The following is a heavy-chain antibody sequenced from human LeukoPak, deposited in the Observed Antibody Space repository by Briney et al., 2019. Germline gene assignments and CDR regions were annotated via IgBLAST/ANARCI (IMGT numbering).Heavy chain of an antibody. Sequence: GGSLRLSCAASGFTFSSYAMHWVRQAPGKGLEWVAVISYDGSNKYYADSVKGRFTISRDSSKNTLYLQMNSLRAEDTAVYYCARVWEQWLSPHAFDIWGQGTMVTVSS. CDR2: ISYDGSNK. J-gene: IGHJ3*02. V-gene: IGHV3-30-3*01. D-gene: IGHD6-19*01. CDR3: ARVWEQWLSPHAFDI. CDR1: GFTFSSYA.